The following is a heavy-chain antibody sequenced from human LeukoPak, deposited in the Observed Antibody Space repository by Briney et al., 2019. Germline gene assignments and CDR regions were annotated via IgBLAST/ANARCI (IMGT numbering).Heavy chain of an antibody. CDR1: GGTFSSYA. CDR2: IIPIFGTA. D-gene: IGHD2-15*01. J-gene: IGHJ5*02. Sequence: ASVKVSCKASGGTFSSYAISWVRQAPGQGLEWMGGIIPIFGTANYAQKFQGRVTITADESTSTAYMELSSLRSEDTAVYYCARGSPYCSGGSCGFDPWGQGTLVTVSS. V-gene: IGHV1-69*13. CDR3: ARGSPYCSGGSCGFDP.